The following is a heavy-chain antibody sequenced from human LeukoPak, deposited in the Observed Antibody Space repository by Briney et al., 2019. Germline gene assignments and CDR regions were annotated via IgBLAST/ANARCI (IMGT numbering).Heavy chain of an antibody. CDR3: TRVPYITITFEAPDY. D-gene: IGHD3-16*01. J-gene: IGHJ4*02. V-gene: IGHV3-49*04. CDR2: IRSKAYGGTT. Sequence: GGSLRLSCTASGFTFGDYAMSWVRQAPGKELEWVGFIRSKAYGGTTEYAASVKGRFTISSDDSKSIAYLQMNSLKTEDTAVYYCTRVPYITITFEAPDYWGPGTLVTVSS. CDR1: GFTFGDYA.